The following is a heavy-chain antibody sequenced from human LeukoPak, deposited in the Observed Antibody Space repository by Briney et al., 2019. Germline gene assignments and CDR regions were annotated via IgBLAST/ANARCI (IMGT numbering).Heavy chain of an antibody. CDR3: ARRRWVRGVIISYFDY. CDR1: GGSFSGYY. V-gene: IGHV4-34*01. CDR2: INHSGST. D-gene: IGHD3-10*01. Sequence: SETLSLTCAVYGGSFSGYYWSWIRQPPGKGLEWIGEINHSGSTNYNPSLKSRVTISVDTSKNQFSLKLSSVTAADTAVYYCARRRWVRGVIISYFDYWGQGTLVTVSS. J-gene: IGHJ4*02.